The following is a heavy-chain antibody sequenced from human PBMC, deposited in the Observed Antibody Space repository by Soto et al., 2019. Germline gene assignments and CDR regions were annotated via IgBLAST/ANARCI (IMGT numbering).Heavy chain of an antibody. CDR3: ARDGGRKFDY. V-gene: IGHV3-48*01. CDR1: GFTFSSYT. J-gene: IGHJ4*01. D-gene: IGHD2-15*01. Sequence: EVQLVESGGGLVPQGGSLRLSCAASGFTFSSYTMNWVRQAPGKGLELVSYLSSTSTTISYADSVKGRFTISRDNAKNALYLQMNSLRVEDTAVYYCARDGGRKFDYWGHGDMVTV. CDR2: LSSTSTTI.